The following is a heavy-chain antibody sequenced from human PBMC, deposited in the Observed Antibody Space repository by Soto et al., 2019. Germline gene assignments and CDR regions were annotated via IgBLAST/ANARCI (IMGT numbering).Heavy chain of an antibody. CDR1: ECSFNSYW. CDR2: IEPSDSYT. J-gene: IGHJ3*02. CDR3: TSLHCVSISCYTEIDI. Sequence: PXESLKISCKGSECSFNSYWISWVRQMPGKGLEWMGRIEPSDSYTNYSPSFQGHVTISADKSISTAYLQWSSLKASDTAMYYCTSLHCVSISCYTEIDISGQRTMVTVSS. D-gene: IGHD2-2*02. V-gene: IGHV5-10-1*01.